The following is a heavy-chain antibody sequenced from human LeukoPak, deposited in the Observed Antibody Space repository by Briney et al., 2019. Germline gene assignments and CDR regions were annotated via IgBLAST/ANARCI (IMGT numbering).Heavy chain of an antibody. CDR3: ARSFTMMNWFDP. J-gene: IGHJ5*02. D-gene: IGHD3-22*01. CDR1: GGSFSGYY. Sequence: SETLSLTCAVYGGSFSGYYWSWIRQPPGKGLEWIGEINHSGSTNYNPSLKGRVTISVDTSKNQFSLKLSSVTAADTAVYYCARSFTMMNWFDPWGQGTLVTVSS. V-gene: IGHV4-34*01. CDR2: INHSGST.